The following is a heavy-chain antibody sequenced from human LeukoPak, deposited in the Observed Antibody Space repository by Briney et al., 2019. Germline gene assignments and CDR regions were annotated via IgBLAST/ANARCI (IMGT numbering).Heavy chain of an antibody. J-gene: IGHJ4*02. V-gene: IGHV3-23*01. Sequence: PGGSLRLSCAASGFTFSTYALSWVRQAPGKGLEWVSSISTSGGSTSYADSVKGRFTISRDNSKNTLYLQMNSLRAEDTAVYYCAKVKYIVVVPAAIAFWGQGTLVTVS. D-gene: IGHD2-2*02. CDR1: GFTFSTYA. CDR2: ISTSGGST. CDR3: AKVKYIVVVPAAIAF.